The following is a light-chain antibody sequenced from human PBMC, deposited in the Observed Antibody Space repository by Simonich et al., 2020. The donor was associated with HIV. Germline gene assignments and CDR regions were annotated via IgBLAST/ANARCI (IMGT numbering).Light chain of an antibody. V-gene: IGKV3-15*01. J-gene: IGKJ4*01. CDR2: GAS. CDR3: QQTNILPLT. Sequence: EIVLTQSPVTLSVSPGERATLSCRASQSVSSNLAWYQQKPGQAPRLLIYGASIRATGIPARFSGSGSGTDFTLTISSLQPEDFATYYCQQTNILPLTFGGGTKVELK. CDR1: QSVSSN.